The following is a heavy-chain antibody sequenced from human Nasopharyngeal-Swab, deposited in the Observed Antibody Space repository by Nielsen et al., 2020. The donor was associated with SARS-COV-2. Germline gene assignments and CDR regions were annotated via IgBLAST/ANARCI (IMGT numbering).Heavy chain of an antibody. CDR2: ISGSGGST. J-gene: IGHJ5*02. CDR1: GFTFSSYA. D-gene: IGHD6-13*01. CDR3: ARARAAGRNNWFDP. Sequence: GESLKISCAASGFTFSSYAMSWVRQAPGKGLEWVSAISGSGGSTYYADSVKGRFTISRDNSKNTLYLQMNSLRAEDTAVYYCARARAAGRNNWFDPWGQGTLVTVSS. V-gene: IGHV3-23*01.